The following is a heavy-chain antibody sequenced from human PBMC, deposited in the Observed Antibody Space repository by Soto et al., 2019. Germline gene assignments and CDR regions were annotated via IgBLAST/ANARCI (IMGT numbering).Heavy chain of an antibody. J-gene: IGHJ4*02. CDR1: GYTFTRYG. CDR2: ISAYNGNT. V-gene: IGHV1-18*04. CDR3: ARDTHRGWFGELSHYFDY. D-gene: IGHD3-10*01. Sequence: QVQLVQSGAEVKKPGASVKVSCKASGYTFTRYGISWVRQAPGQGLEWMGWISAYNGNTNYAQKLQGRVTMTTDTSTSTAYMELRSLRSDDTAVYYCARDTHRGWFGELSHYFDYWGQGTLVTVSS.